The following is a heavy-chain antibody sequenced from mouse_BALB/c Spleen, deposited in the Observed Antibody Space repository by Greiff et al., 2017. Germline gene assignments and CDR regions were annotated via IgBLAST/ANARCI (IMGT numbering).Heavy chain of an antibody. V-gene: IGHV5-17*02. CDR2: ISSGSSTI. J-gene: IGHJ1*01. CDR3: ARPFTRHWYFDV. Sequence: EVKLMESGGGLVQPGGSRKLSCAASGFTFSSFGMHWVRQAPEKGLEWVAYISSGSSTIYYADTVKGRFTISRDNPKNTLFLQMTSLRSEDTAMYYCARPFTRHWYFDVWGAGTTVTVSS. CDR1: GFTFSSFG. D-gene: IGHD2-12*01.